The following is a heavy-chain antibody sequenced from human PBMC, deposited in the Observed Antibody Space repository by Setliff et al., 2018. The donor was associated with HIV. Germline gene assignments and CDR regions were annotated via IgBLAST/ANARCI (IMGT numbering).Heavy chain of an antibody. D-gene: IGHD1-26*01. CDR1: GYTFTIYD. Sequence: ASVKVSCKASGYTFTIYDINWVRQATGQGLEWMGWMNPNSGNTGYAQKFQGRVTITRDTSASTAYMELSSLRSEDTAVYYCARLHNGGRYGDYFDYWGQGTLVTVSS. V-gene: IGHV1-8*03. CDR3: ARLHNGGRYGDYFDY. CDR2: MNPNSGNT. J-gene: IGHJ4*02.